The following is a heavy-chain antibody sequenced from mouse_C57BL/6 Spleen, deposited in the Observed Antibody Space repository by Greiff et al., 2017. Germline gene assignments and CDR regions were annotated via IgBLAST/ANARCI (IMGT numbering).Heavy chain of an antibody. CDR1: GFTFSDYY. J-gene: IGHJ3*01. V-gene: IGHV5-12*01. CDR3: ARSDWDGGFAY. Sequence: EVKLEESGGGLVQPGGSLKLSCAASGFTFSDYYMYWVRQTPEKRLEWVAYISNGGGSTYYPDTVKGRFTISRDNAKNTLYLQMSRLKSEDTAMYYCARSDWDGGFAYWGQGTLVTVSA. D-gene: IGHD4-1*01. CDR2: ISNGGGST.